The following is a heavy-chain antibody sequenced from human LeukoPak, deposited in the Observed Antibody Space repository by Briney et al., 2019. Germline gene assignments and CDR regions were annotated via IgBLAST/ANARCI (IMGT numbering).Heavy chain of an antibody. CDR2: IYTSGST. CDR1: GGSISSYY. D-gene: IGHD6-13*01. V-gene: IGHV4-4*09. J-gene: IGHJ6*03. CDR3: ARIAAAGKPGRYYHYMDV. Sequence: SETLSLTCTVSGGSISSYYWSWIRQPPGKGLEWIGYIYTSGSTNYNPSLKSRVTISVDTSKNQFSLKLSSVTAADTAVYYCARIAAAGKPGRYYHYMDVWGKGTTVTVSS.